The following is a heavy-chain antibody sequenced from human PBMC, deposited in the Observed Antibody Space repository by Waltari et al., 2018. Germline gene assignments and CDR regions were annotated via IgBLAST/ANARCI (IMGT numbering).Heavy chain of an antibody. D-gene: IGHD2-2*01. Sequence: EVQLVESGGGLVQPGGSLKLSCAASGFTFSGSAMHWVRQASGKGREWVGRIRSKANSYATAYAASVNGRFTISRDDSKNTAYLQMNSLKTEDTAVYYCTRREPATPLDYWGQGTLVTVSS. J-gene: IGHJ4*02. CDR3: TRREPATPLDY. CDR2: IRSKANSYAT. CDR1: GFTFSGSA. V-gene: IGHV3-73*02.